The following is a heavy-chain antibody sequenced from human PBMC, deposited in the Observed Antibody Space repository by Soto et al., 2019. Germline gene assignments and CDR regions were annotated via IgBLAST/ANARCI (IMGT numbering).Heavy chain of an antibody. CDR1: GGSFSGYY. V-gene: IGHV4-34*01. Sequence: QVQLQQWGAGLLKPSETLSLTCAVYGGSFSGYYWTWIRQPPGTGLAWIGEINHSGSTNYNPSLKIRVTISVDTSKNHFSLKLTSVTAADTALYYCARDKSTGLFDYWGQGTLVTVSS. J-gene: IGHJ4*02. CDR3: ARDKSTGLFDY. D-gene: IGHD2-8*02. CDR2: INHSGST.